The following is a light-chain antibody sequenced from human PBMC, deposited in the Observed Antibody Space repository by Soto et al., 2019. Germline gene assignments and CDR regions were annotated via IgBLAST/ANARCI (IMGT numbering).Light chain of an antibody. J-gene: IGKJ1*01. CDR2: GTS. V-gene: IGKV3-20*01. Sequence: EIVLTQSPGTLSLSPGEEATLSCRASQTVNTNYLAWYQQKAGQAPRLLIYGTSCRATGIPDRFSGSGSGTDFTLTISRLEPEDFAVYYCQQYVSSPRTFGQGTKVEIK. CDR3: QQYVSSPRT. CDR1: QTVNTNY.